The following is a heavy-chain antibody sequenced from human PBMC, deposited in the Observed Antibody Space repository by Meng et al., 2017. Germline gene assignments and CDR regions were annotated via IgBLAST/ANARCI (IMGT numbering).Heavy chain of an antibody. CDR3: LDEAPRSDY. CDR2: ISGDGSIT. J-gene: IGHJ4*02. V-gene: IGHV3-74*01. Sequence: GEPGGGLVQPGWSLRLSGAALGFTFNNYWMHWVRQVPGKGLVWVSRISGDGSITNYADSVKGRFTISRDNAKNTLYLQMNSLRPEDTAVYYCLDEAPRSDYWGQGSLVTVSS. CDR1: GFTFNNYW. D-gene: IGHD1-1*01.